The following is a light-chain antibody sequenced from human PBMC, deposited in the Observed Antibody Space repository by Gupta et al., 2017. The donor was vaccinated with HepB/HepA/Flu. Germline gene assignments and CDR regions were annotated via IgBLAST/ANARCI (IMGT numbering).Light chain of an antibody. CDR1: SSDVGGYNY. J-gene: IGLJ2*01. CDR3: GSYAVSYKVV. V-gene: IGLV2-11*01. CDR2: DVN. Sequence: SSLNPPPSDSGPLGQSVTISCTGTSSDVGGYNYVSWYQQHPGKAPELMIYDVNTRASWVPDRFPGSKSGNTASLTISGLQAEDEADYYCGSYAVSYKVVFGGGTKLTVL.